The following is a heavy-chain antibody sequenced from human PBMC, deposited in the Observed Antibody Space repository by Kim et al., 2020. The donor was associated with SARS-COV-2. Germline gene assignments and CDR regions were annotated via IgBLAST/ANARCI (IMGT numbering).Heavy chain of an antibody. CDR1: GFTVSSNY. Sequence: GGSLRLSCAAFGFTVSSNYMSWVRQAPGKGLEWVSVIYSGGSTYYADSVKGRFTISRDNSKNTLYLQMNSLRAEDTAVYYCASYYYDSSGYREGWDDAFDIWGQGTMVTVSS. J-gene: IGHJ3*02. CDR3: ASYYYDSSGYREGWDDAFDI. D-gene: IGHD3-22*01. CDR2: IYSGGST. V-gene: IGHV3-66*02.